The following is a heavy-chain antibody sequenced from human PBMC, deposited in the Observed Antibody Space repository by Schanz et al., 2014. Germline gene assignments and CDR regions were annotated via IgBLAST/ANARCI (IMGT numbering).Heavy chain of an antibody. D-gene: IGHD2-2*01. Sequence: QVQLVQSGAEVKKPGASVRLSCEASGYTFTTYYIHWVRQAPGQGLEWMGKINPSSGTTRIAQNCQGRLTVTRDTSTSTVNMELSSLRSEDTAVYYCARGGFFDSTSFDSWGQGTLXTVSS. J-gene: IGHJ4*02. CDR2: INPSSGTT. CDR1: GYTFTTYY. CDR3: ARGGFFDSTSFDS. V-gene: IGHV1-46*03.